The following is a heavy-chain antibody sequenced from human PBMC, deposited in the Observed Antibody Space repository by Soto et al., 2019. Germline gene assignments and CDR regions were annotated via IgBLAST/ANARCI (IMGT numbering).Heavy chain of an antibody. J-gene: IGHJ3*02. CDR2: ISGSGRST. V-gene: IGHV3-23*01. CDR1: GFTFSTYD. D-gene: IGHD3-9*01. CDR3: ARDADILTGSDAFDI. Sequence: PGGSLRLSCAASGFTFSTYDMSWVRQAPGKGLEWVSAISGSGRSTYYADSVKGRFTISRDNSKNTLYLQMNSLRAEDTAVYYCARDADILTGSDAFDIWGQGTMVTVSS.